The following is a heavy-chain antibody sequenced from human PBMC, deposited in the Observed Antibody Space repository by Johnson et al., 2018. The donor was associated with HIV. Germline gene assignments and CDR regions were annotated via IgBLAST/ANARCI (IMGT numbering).Heavy chain of an antibody. CDR2: ISSSGSTI. CDR3: APLGDAFDI. CDR1: GFTFSDYY. D-gene: IGHD7-27*01. Sequence: QMLLVESGGGVVQPGRSLRLSCAASGFTFSDYYMSWIRQAPGKGLEWFSYISSSGSTIYYADSVKGRFTISRDNSKNTLYLQMNSLRAEDTAVYYCAPLGDAFDIWGQGTMVTVSS. V-gene: IGHV3-11*04. J-gene: IGHJ3*02.